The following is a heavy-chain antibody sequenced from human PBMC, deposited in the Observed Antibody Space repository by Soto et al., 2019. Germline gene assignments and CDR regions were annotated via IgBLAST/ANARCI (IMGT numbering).Heavy chain of an antibody. D-gene: IGHD3-3*01. Sequence: SETLSLTCTVSGGSISSSSYYWGWIRQPPGKGLEWIGSIYYSGSTYYNPSLKSRVTISVDTSKNQFSLKLSSVTAADTAVYYCASHPPSNYDFWSGYGKNWFDPWGQGTLVTVSS. J-gene: IGHJ5*02. CDR2: IYYSGST. V-gene: IGHV4-39*01. CDR3: ASHPPSNYDFWSGYGKNWFDP. CDR1: GGSISSSSYY.